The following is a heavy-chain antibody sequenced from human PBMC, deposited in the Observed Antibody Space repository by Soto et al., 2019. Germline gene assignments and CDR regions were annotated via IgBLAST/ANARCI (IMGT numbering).Heavy chain of an antibody. Sequence: PSETLSLTCTVAGYSIRVPYYWAWIRQPPGKGLEWIGSIYYTGSTYYNPSLKSRLTISVDTSKNQFSVKLSSVTAADTAVYYCACSTGYYNFDYWGQGTLVTVSS. J-gene: IGHJ4*02. CDR3: ACSTGYYNFDY. D-gene: IGHD3-22*01. CDR2: IYYTGST. CDR1: GYSIRVPYY. V-gene: IGHV4-38-2*02.